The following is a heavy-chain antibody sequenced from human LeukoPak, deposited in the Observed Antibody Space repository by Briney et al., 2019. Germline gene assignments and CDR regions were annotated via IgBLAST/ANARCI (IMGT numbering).Heavy chain of an antibody. Sequence: PGVSLRLSCTASGFTFSSYWMHWVRQAPGKGLVWVSRINSDGGSKSYADSVKGRFTISRDNAKNTLYLQMNSLRAEDTAVYYCARRIQGMAPYYFDYWGQGTLVTVST. CDR2: INSDGGSK. CDR3: ARRIQGMAPYYFDY. CDR1: GFTFSSYW. D-gene: IGHD5-24*01. V-gene: IGHV3-74*01. J-gene: IGHJ4*02.